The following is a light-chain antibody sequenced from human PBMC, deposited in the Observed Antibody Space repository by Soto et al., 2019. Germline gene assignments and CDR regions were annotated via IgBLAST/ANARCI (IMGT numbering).Light chain of an antibody. CDR1: QSVSSY. Sequence: EIVLTQSPATLSLSPGERATLSCRASQSVSSYLTWYQQKPGQAPRLLISDASNRATGIPARFSGSGSGSDFTLTIGSLEPEDFAVYYCQQRSNWPPDTFGQGTKLEIK. CDR3: QQRSNWPPDT. J-gene: IGKJ2*01. V-gene: IGKV3-11*01. CDR2: DAS.